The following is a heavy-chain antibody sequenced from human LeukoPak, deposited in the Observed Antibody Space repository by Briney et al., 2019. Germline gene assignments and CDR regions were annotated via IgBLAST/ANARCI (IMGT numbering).Heavy chain of an antibody. D-gene: IGHD3-3*01. CDR2: INPNSGGT. Sequence: ASVKVSCKASGYTFTTYDISWVRQAPGQGLEWMGWINPNSGGTNYAQKFQGRVTMTRDTSISTAYMELSRLRSDDTAVYYCARDRVSQIRFLEWLYYMDVWGKGTTVTVSS. J-gene: IGHJ6*03. CDR1: GYTFTTYD. V-gene: IGHV1-2*02. CDR3: ARDRVSQIRFLEWLYYMDV.